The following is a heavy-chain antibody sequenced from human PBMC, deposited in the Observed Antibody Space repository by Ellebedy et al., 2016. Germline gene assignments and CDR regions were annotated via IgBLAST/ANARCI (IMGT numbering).Heavy chain of an antibody. J-gene: IGHJ3*02. CDR3: ASGGPSPNRYSSDWYGAFDI. V-gene: IGHV1-8*01. D-gene: IGHD6-19*01. Sequence: ASVKVSCKASGYTFTSYDINWVRQATGQGLEWMGWMNPNSGNTGYAQKFQGRVTMTRNTSISTAYMELSSLRSEDTAVYYCASGGPSPNRYSSDWYGAFDIWGQGTMVTVSS. CDR2: MNPNSGNT. CDR1: GYTFTSYD.